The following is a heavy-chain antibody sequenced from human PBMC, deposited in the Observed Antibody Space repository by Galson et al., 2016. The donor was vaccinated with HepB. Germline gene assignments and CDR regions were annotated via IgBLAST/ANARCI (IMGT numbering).Heavy chain of an antibody. V-gene: IGHV4-39*07. CDR2: ISYTGNT. Sequence: SETLSLTCTVSGGSISSSNSFWGWIRQPPGKGLEWIGIISYTGNTYYNPSLKSRVTISVDTSKNRFSLRLSSVTAADTALYYCATRSGLSSSWSSFDYWGQGALVTVSS. CDR1: GGSISSSNSF. J-gene: IGHJ4*02. D-gene: IGHD6-6*01. CDR3: ATRSGLSSSWSSFDY.